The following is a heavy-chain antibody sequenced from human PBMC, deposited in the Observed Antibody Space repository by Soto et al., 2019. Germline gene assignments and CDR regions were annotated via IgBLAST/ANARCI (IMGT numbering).Heavy chain of an antibody. D-gene: IGHD5-18*01. CDR1: GGSISSSSYY. Sequence: QLQLQESGPGLVKPSETLSLTCTVSGGSISSSSYYWGWIRQPPGKGLEWIGSIYYSGSTYYNPSLKSRVTILVDTSKNQFSLKLSSVTAADTAVYYCARHAQLWLKPNYFDYWGQGTLVTVSS. CDR3: ARHAQLWLKPNYFDY. V-gene: IGHV4-39*01. J-gene: IGHJ4*02. CDR2: IYYSGST.